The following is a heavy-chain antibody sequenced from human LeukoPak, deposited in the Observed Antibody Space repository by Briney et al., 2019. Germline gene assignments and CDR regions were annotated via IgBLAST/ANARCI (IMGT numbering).Heavy chain of an antibody. V-gene: IGHV4-39*01. D-gene: IGHD2-15*01. Sequence: SETLSLTCTVSGGSISSSSYYWGWIRQPPGKGLEWIGSIYYSGSTYYNPSLKSRVTISVDTSKNQFSLKLSSVTAADTAVYYCARGRVVVAATRFDYWGQGTLVTVSS. CDR1: GGSISSSSYY. CDR2: IYYSGST. CDR3: ARGRVVVAATRFDY. J-gene: IGHJ4*02.